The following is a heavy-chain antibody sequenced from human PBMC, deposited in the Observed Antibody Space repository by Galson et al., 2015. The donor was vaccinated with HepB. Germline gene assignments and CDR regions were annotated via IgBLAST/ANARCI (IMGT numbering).Heavy chain of an antibody. CDR3: ARLSPPLLWFGELLSNFFDY. CDR1: GYSFTSYW. Sequence: QSGAEVKKPGESLKISCKGSGYSFTSYWIGWVRQMPGKGLEWMGIIYPGDSDTRYSPSFQGQVTISADKSISTAYLQWSSLKASDTAMYYCARLSPPLLWFGELLSNFFDYWGQGTLVTVSS. J-gene: IGHJ4*02. V-gene: IGHV5-51*01. CDR2: IYPGDSDT. D-gene: IGHD3-10*01.